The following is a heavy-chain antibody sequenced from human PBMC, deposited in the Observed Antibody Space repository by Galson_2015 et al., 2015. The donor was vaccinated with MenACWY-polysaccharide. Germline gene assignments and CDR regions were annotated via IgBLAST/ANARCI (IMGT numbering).Heavy chain of an antibody. CDR2: IYPSGAT. CDR1: GFRVSENF. CDR3: GRESNWAYDS. J-gene: IGHJ4*02. V-gene: IGHV3-66*01. Sequence: SLRLSCAVSGFRVSENFLSWVRQAPGRGLEYVSDIYPSGATYYRDSVRGRCTMSRDAFQNSLYLRMNNLRVEDTAIYFCGRESNWAYDSWGTGTLVTVSS. D-gene: IGHD3-16*01.